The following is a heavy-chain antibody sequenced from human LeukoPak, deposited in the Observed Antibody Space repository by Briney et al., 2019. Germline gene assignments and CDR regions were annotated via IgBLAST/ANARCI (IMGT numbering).Heavy chain of an antibody. CDR2: IRYDGSNK. CDR1: GFTFSSYA. J-gene: IGHJ6*03. D-gene: IGHD3-3*01. V-gene: IGHV3-30*02. Sequence: GGSLRLSCAASGFTFSSYAMHWVRQAPGKGLEWVTFIRYDGSNKYYADSVKGRFTISRDDSKNTLYLQMNSLRAEDTAVYYCAKGSKEVLFTRDHYMDVWGKGTTVTISS. CDR3: AKGSKEVLFTRDHYMDV.